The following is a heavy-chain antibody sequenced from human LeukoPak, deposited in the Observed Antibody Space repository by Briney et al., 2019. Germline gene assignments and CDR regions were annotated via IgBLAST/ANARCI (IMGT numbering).Heavy chain of an antibody. CDR2: ISYDGSNK. CDR1: GFTFSSYA. D-gene: IGHD2-2*01. Sequence: GGSLRLSCAASGFTFSSYAMHWVRQAPGKGLEWVAVISYDGSNKYYADSVKGRFTISRDNSKNTLYLQMNSLRAEDTAVYYCASLYCSSTSCPDDYWGQGTLVTVSS. CDR3: ASLYCSSTSCPDDY. J-gene: IGHJ4*02. V-gene: IGHV3-30-3*01.